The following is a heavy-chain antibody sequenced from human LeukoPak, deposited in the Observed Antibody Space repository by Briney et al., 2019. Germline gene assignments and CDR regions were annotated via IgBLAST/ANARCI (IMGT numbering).Heavy chain of an antibody. Sequence: ASVKVSCKASGYTFTSYYMHWVRQAPGQGLEWMGIINPSGGGTSYAQKFQGRVTMTRDTSTSTVYMELSSLRSEDTAVYYCARSSSMRDAFDIWGQGTMVTVSS. J-gene: IGHJ3*02. CDR2: INPSGGGT. D-gene: IGHD6-6*01. V-gene: IGHV1-46*01. CDR1: GYTFTSYY. CDR3: ARSSSMRDAFDI.